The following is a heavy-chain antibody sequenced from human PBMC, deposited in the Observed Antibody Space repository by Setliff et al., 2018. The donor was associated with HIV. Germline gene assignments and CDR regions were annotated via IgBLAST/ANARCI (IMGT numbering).Heavy chain of an antibody. V-gene: IGHV2-70*11. D-gene: IGHD3-10*01. J-gene: IGHJ4*02. CDR2: IDWDDDK. CDR3: ARIQSPTMVIDY. Sequence: TLSLTCTVSGGSISSSSWSWIRQPPGKALEWLARIDWDDDKYYNTSLQTRLTISKDTSKNQVVLTMTNMDPADTATYYCARIQSPTMVIDYWGRGTLVTVSS. CDR1: GGSISSSSW.